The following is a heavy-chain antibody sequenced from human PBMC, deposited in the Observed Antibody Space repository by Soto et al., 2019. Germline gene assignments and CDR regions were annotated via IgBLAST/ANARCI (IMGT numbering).Heavy chain of an antibody. CDR2: ISYDGSNK. J-gene: IGHJ4*02. D-gene: IGHD3-3*01. Sequence: QVQLVESGGGVVQPGRSLRLSCAASGFTFSSYVMHWVRQAPGKGLEWVAVISYDGSNKYYADSVKGRVTISRDNSKNTLYLQMTSLRGEDPAVYYCARDTPQKECDYWGQGTLVTVSS. CDR3: ARDTPQKECDY. CDR1: GFTFSSYV. V-gene: IGHV3-30-3*01.